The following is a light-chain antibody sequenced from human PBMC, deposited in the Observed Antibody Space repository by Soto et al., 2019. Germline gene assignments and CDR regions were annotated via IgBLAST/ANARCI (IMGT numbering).Light chain of an antibody. J-gene: IGKJ1*01. Sequence: EIVLTQSPGTLSLSPGERATLSCRASQSVSSTYLAWYQQKPGQGPRLLIYGASSRATGIPDRFSGSGSGTDFILTITRLEPEDFAVYYCQQYGSSRAFGQGTKVEIK. CDR3: QQYGSSRA. CDR2: GAS. CDR1: QSVSSTY. V-gene: IGKV3-20*01.